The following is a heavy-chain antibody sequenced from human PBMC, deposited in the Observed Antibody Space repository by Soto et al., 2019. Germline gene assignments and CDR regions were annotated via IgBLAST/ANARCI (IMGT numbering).Heavy chain of an antibody. CDR2: ISSSGSTI. Sequence: TGGSLRLSCAASGFTFSDYYMSWIRQAPGKGLEWVSYISSSGSTIYYADSVKGRFTISRDNAKNSLYLQMNSLRAEDTAVYYCARLLNDWASDAFDIWGQGTMVTVSS. D-gene: IGHD1-1*01. V-gene: IGHV3-11*04. J-gene: IGHJ3*02. CDR1: GFTFSDYY. CDR3: ARLLNDWASDAFDI.